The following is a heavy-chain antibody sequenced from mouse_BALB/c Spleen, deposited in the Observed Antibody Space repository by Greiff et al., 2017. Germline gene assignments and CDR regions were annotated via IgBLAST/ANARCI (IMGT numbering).Heavy chain of an antibody. V-gene: IGHV1-67*01. J-gene: IGHJ4*01. Sequence: QVHVKQSGPELVRPGVSVKISCKGSGYTFTDYAMHWVKQSHAKSLEWIGVISTYYGNTNYNQKFKGKATMTVDKSSSTAYMELARLTSEDSAIYYCARSRGNYLYYAMDYWGQGTSVTVSS. CDR3: ARSRGNYLYYAMDY. CDR2: ISTYYGNT. CDR1: GYTFTDYA. D-gene: IGHD2-1*01.